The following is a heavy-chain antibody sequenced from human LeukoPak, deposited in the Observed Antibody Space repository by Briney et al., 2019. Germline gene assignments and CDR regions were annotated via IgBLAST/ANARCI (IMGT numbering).Heavy chain of an antibody. V-gene: IGHV3-53*01. CDR3: ATGIQEQQLVTGY. CDR1: GFTVSSNH. Sequence: GGSLRLSCAASGFTVSSNHMHWVRQAPGKGLEWVSVIYSGANAYYADSVKGRFTISRDASKNTLYLQMNGLRAEDTAVYYCATGIQEQQLVTGYWGQGTLVTVSS. CDR2: IYSGANA. J-gene: IGHJ4*02. D-gene: IGHD6-13*01.